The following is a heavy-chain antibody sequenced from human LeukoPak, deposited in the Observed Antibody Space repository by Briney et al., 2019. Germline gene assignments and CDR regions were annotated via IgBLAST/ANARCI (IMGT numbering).Heavy chain of an antibody. D-gene: IGHD2-2*02. CDR1: GFNISRYS. J-gene: IGHJ4*02. CDR3: ARRVCSTSCYIDY. CDR2: ISSSSSYI. V-gene: IGHV3-21*01. Sequence: PGGSLRLSCAASGFNISRYSMNWVRQDQGKGMEWVSSISSSSSYIYYADSVKGRFTISRDNAKNSLYLQMNSLRAEDTAVYYCARRVCSTSCYIDYWGQGTLVTVSS.